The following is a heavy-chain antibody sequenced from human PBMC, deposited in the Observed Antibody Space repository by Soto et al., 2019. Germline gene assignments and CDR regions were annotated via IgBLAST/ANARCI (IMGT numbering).Heavy chain of an antibody. D-gene: IGHD2-15*01. Sequence: GGSLRLSCAGSGFTFGDSYMSWIRQAPGKGLEWLSYISPGSRYPAYADSVKGRFTISRDNAKRSLYLQMMSLTAEDTAIYYCVRGGRGGLLDTWGPGTMVTVSS. J-gene: IGHJ4*02. V-gene: IGHV3-11*06. CDR2: ISPGSRYP. CDR3: VRGGRGGLLDT. CDR1: GFTFGDSY.